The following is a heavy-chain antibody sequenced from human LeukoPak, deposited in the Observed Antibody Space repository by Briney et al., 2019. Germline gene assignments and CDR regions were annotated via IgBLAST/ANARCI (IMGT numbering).Heavy chain of an antibody. CDR3: ARGTEWELLSDYGMDV. J-gene: IGHJ6*02. V-gene: IGHV3-30*03. CDR2: ISYDGSNK. Sequence: PGGSLRLSCAASGFTFSSYGMHWVRQAPGKGLEWVAVISYDGSNKYYADSVKGRFTISRDNAKNSLYLQMNSLRAEDTAVYYCARGTEWELLSDYGMDVWGQGTTVTVSS. D-gene: IGHD1-26*01. CDR1: GFTFSSYG.